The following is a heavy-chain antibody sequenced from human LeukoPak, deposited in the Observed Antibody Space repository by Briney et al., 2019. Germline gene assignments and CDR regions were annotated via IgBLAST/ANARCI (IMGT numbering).Heavy chain of an antibody. CDR3: AASNSPVYSYDFDY. Sequence: GGSLRLSCAASGFTFSSYAMHWVRQAPGKGLEWVAVISYDGSNKYYADSVKGRFTISRDNSKNTLYLQMNSLRAEDTAVYYCAASNSPVYSYDFDYWGQGTLVTVSS. CDR1: GFTFSSYA. D-gene: IGHD5-18*01. V-gene: IGHV3-30*04. J-gene: IGHJ4*02. CDR2: ISYDGSNK.